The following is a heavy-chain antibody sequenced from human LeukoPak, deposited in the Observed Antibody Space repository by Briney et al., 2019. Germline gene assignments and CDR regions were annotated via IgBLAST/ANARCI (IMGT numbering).Heavy chain of an antibody. CDR1: GGTFSSYA. V-gene: IGHV1-69*13. Sequence: ASVKVSCKASGGTFSSYAISWVRQAPGQGLEWMGGIIPIFGTANYAQKFQGRVTITADESTSTAYMELSSLRSEDTAVYYCARDPSPYYYDSSGYYYALDYWGQGTLVTVSS. J-gene: IGHJ4*02. CDR2: IIPIFGTA. CDR3: ARDPSPYYYDSSGYYYALDY. D-gene: IGHD3-22*01.